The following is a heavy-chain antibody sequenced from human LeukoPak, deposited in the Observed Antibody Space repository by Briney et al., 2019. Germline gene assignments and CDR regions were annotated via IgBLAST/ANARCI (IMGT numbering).Heavy chain of an antibody. Sequence: GGSLRLSCAASGFTFSRYWMHWVRQAPGKGLVWVSRIKGDGSSTTYADSVKGRFTISRDNAKNTLYLQMNSLRAEDTAVYYCARENWGDWGQGTLVTVSS. D-gene: IGHD7-27*01. CDR1: GFTFSRYW. J-gene: IGHJ4*02. V-gene: IGHV3-74*01. CDR3: ARENWGD. CDR2: IKGDGSST.